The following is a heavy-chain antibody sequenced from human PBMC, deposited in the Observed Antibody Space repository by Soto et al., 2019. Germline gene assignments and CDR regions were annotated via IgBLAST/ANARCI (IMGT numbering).Heavy chain of an antibody. Sequence: ETLSRTCSVSGDSIGISVWWSWVRQPPGKGLEWIGEVFHTGDTYFNPSLRSRVAMSVDKSTNEFSLKVTSVTAADTAIYYCARKAWVRFDYWGQGALVTVYS. D-gene: IGHD7-27*01. CDR3: ARKAWVRFDY. V-gene: IGHV4-4*02. CDR1: GDSIGISVW. J-gene: IGHJ4*02. CDR2: VFHTGDT.